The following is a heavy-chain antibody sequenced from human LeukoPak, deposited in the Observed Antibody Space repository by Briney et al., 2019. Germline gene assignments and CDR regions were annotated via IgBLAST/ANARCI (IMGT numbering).Heavy chain of an antibody. D-gene: IGHD3-10*01. Sequence: GESLKISCKGSGYSFTNYWIGWVRQMPGKGLERMGIIYPDDSDTKYSPSFQGQVTISVDKSISTAYLQWSSLKASDTAIYYCARQSRRTSGGFDPWGQGTQVTVSS. J-gene: IGHJ5*02. CDR2: IYPDDSDT. V-gene: IGHV5-51*01. CDR3: ARQSRRTSGGFDP. CDR1: GYSFTNYW.